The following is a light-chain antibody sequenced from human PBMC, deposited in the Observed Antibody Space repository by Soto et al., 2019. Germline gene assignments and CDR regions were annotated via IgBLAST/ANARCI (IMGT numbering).Light chain of an antibody. J-gene: IGLJ2*01. V-gene: IGLV1-47*01. Sequence: QSALTQPPSASGSPGQRVTIPCSGSSSNIGSNSVSWYQQVPGTAPKLFIYSNNQRPSGVPDRLSASKSGTSASLAFSGLRSEDEADYYCAAWDDSLSGVVFGGGTKLTVL. CDR3: AAWDDSLSGVV. CDR2: SNN. CDR1: SSNIGSNS.